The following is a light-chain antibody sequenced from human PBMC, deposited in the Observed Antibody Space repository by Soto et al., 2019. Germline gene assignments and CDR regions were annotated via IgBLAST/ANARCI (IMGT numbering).Light chain of an antibody. Sequence: DIVMTQSPDSLAVSLGERATINCKSSQSVLYSSNNKNYLAWYQQKPGQPPKLLIYWASTRESGVPDRFSGSRSGTDFTLTISSLQAEDVAVYYYQQYYSTQTFGQGTKVEIK. CDR2: WAS. V-gene: IGKV4-1*01. CDR3: QQYYSTQT. CDR1: QSVLYSSNNKNY. J-gene: IGKJ1*01.